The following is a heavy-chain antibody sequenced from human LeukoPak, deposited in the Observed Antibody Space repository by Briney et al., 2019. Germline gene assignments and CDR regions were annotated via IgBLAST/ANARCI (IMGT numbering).Heavy chain of an antibody. CDR1: GGSISSGSYY. Sequence: SETLSLTCTVSGGSISSGSYYWSWLRQPAGKGLEWIGRIHTSGSTNYNPSLKSRVTISVDTSKNQFSLKLSSVTAADTAVYYCARAPGDYYDSSGYYADYYFDYWGQGTLVTVSS. D-gene: IGHD3-22*01. J-gene: IGHJ4*02. CDR2: IHTSGST. V-gene: IGHV4-61*02. CDR3: ARAPGDYYDSSGYYADYYFDY.